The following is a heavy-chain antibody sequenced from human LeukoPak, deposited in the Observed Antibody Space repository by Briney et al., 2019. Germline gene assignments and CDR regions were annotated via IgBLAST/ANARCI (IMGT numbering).Heavy chain of an antibody. V-gene: IGHV3-7*01. CDR2: IKQDGSEK. J-gene: IGHJ4*02. D-gene: IGHD3-16*02. CDR3: ARVKSDTFGGVIASYYFDY. CDR1: GFTFSSYW. Sequence: GGSLRLSCAASGFTFSSYWMSWVRQAPGKGLEWVANIKQDGSEKYYVDSVKGRFTISRDNAKNSLYLQMNSLRAEDTAVYYCARVKSDTFGGVIASYYFDYWGQGTLVTVSS.